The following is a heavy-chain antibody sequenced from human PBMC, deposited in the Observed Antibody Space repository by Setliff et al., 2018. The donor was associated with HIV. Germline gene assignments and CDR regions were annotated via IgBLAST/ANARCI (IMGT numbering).Heavy chain of an antibody. CDR1: GGSFSNYY. CDR3: ARPYDSLYG. D-gene: IGHD3-22*01. J-gene: IGHJ4*02. CDR2: LSPSGTT. Sequence: SETLSLTCTVYGGSFSNYYTNWIRQPPGKGLEWIGELSPSGTTRSNPSLQSRVTISADTSKNQFYLKLTSVTAADTAIYYCARPYDSLYGWGQGVLVTVSS. V-gene: IGHV4-34*01.